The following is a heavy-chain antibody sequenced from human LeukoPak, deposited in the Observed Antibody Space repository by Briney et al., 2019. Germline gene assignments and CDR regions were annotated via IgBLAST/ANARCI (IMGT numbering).Heavy chain of an antibody. CDR3: ARVSIPIAVAGSWFDY. J-gene: IGHJ4*02. CDR2: ISYDGSNK. Sequence: QAGGSLRLSCAASGFTFGSYGMHWVRQAPGKGLEWVAVISYDGSNKYYADSVKGRFTISRDNSKNTLYLQMNSLRAEDTAVYYCARVSIPIAVAGSWFDYWGQGTLVTVSS. V-gene: IGHV3-30*03. D-gene: IGHD6-19*01. CDR1: GFTFGSYG.